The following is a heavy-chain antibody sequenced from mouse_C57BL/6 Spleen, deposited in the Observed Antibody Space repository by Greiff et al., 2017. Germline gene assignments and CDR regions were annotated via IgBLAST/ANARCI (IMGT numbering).Heavy chain of an antibody. J-gene: IGHJ1*03. CDR2: IYPGDGDT. CDR1: GYAFSSSW. D-gene: IGHD1-1*01. CDR3: AREGTTVVAHWYFDV. V-gene: IGHV1-82*01. Sequence: VKLQESGPELVKPGASVKISCKASGYAFSSSWMNWVKQRPGKGLEWIGRIYPGDGDTNYNGKFKGKATLTADKSSSTAYMQLSSLTSEDSAVYFCAREGTTVVAHWYFDVWGTGTTVTVSS.